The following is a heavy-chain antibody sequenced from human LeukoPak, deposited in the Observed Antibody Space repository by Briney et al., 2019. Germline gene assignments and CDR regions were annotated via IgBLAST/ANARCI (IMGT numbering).Heavy chain of an antibody. J-gene: IGHJ3*02. CDR1: GGSFSGYY. Sequence: SETLSLTCAVYGGSFSGYYWSWIRQPPGKGLEWIGEINHSGSTNYNPSLKSRVTISVDTSKNQLSLKLSSVTAADTAVYYCARARTAFDMWGEGTMVTVSS. CDR2: INHSGST. V-gene: IGHV4-34*01. D-gene: IGHD5-12*01. CDR3: ARARTAFDM.